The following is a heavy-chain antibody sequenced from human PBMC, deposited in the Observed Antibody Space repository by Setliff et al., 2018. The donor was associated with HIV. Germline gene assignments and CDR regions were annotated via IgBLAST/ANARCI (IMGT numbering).Heavy chain of an antibody. Sequence: ASVKVSCKASGYTFIDYYIHWVRQAPGHGLEWMGGIIPMFGTADYAQKFQGRVTMTRDTSTSTVYMELSSLRSEDTAVYYCARSPTVTTYRVYFDYWGQGTLVTVSS. CDR3: ARSPTVTTYRVYFDY. J-gene: IGHJ4*02. D-gene: IGHD4-17*01. CDR1: GYTFIDYY. V-gene: IGHV1-46*01. CDR2: IIPMFGTA.